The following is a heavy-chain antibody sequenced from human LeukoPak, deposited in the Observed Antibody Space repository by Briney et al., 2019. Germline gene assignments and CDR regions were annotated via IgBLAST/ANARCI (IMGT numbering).Heavy chain of an antibody. CDR1: GGSISSSSYY. Sequence: SEPLSLPCPVSGGSISSSSYYWGWIRPPPGEGLEWIGSIYYSGSTYYNPSLKSRVTISVDTSKNQFSLKLSSVTAADTAVYYCAREGGTTVTSTAFDIWGQGTMVTVSS. D-gene: IGHD4-17*01. CDR3: AREGGTTVTSTAFDI. CDR2: IYYSGST. J-gene: IGHJ3*02. V-gene: IGHV4-39*07.